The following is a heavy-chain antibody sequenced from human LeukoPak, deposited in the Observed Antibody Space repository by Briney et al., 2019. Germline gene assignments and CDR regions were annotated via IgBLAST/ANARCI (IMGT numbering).Heavy chain of an antibody. D-gene: IGHD6-13*01. J-gene: IGHJ4*02. CDR1: GGSISSYY. CDR3: ARGIDSSSWYYFDY. CDR2: IYYSGST. V-gene: IGHV4-59*01. Sequence: SQTLSLTCTVSGGSISSYYWSWIRQPPGKGLESIGYIYYSGSTNYNPSLKSRVTISVDTSKNQFSLKLSSVTAADTAVYYCARGIDSSSWYYFDYWGQGTLVTVSS.